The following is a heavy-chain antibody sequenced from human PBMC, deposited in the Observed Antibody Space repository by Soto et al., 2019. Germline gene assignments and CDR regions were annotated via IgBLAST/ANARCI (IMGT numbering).Heavy chain of an antibody. D-gene: IGHD4-4*01. CDR2: ISGSGGST. J-gene: IGHJ6*02. CDR3: AKDSSESNYVNYYYYYGMDV. V-gene: IGHV3-23*01. Sequence: QPGGSLRLSCAASGFTFSSYAMSWVRQAPGKGLEWVSAISGSGGSTYYADSVKGRFTISRDNSKNTLYLQMNSLRAEDTAVYYCAKDSSESNYVNYYYYYGMDVWGQGTTVTVSS. CDR1: GFTFSSYA.